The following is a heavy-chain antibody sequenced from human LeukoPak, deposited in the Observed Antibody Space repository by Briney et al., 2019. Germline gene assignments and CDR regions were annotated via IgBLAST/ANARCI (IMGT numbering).Heavy chain of an antibody. CDR2: IYYSGST. V-gene: IGHV4-59*01. Sequence: SETLSLTCTVSGGSISSYYWSWIRQPPGKGLEWIGYIYYSGSTNYNPSLKSRVTISVDTSKNQFSLKLSSVTAADTAVYYCARVEKDGDYVGYYYYYMDVWGKGTTVTISS. D-gene: IGHD4-17*01. CDR1: GGSISSYY. CDR3: ARVEKDGDYVGYYYYYMDV. J-gene: IGHJ6*03.